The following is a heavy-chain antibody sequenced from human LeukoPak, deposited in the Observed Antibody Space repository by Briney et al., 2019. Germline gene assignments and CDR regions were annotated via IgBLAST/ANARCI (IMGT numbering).Heavy chain of an antibody. Sequence: SETLSLTCIVSGGTLSSRNSYWGWIRQPPGKGLEWIGSIYYSGSTYYNPSLKSRATISVDTSNNQFSLKMSSVTAADTALYYCARARVNTMMIVVSGGYFDYWGQGTLVTVSS. J-gene: IGHJ4*02. CDR2: IYYSGST. D-gene: IGHD3-22*01. CDR3: ARARVNTMMIVVSGGYFDY. V-gene: IGHV4-39*07. CDR1: GGTLSSRNSY.